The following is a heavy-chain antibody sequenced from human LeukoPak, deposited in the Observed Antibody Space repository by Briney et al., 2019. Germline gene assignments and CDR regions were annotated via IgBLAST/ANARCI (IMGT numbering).Heavy chain of an antibody. CDR2: ISSSSSYI. CDR3: ARVPTMTTGSYYFDY. D-gene: IGHD4-11*01. V-gene: IGHV3-21*01. J-gene: IGHJ4*02. Sequence: GSLRLSCAASGFTFSSYSMNWVRQAPGKGLEWVSSISSSSSYIYYADSVKGRFTISRDNAKNSLYLQMNSLRAEDTAVYYCARVPTMTTGSYYFDYWGQGTLVTVSS. CDR1: GFTFSSYS.